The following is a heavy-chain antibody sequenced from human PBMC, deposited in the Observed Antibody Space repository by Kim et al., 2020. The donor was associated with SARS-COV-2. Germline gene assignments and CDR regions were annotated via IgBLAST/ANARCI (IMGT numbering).Heavy chain of an antibody. CDR2: ISGSGGST. CDR3: AKFPSPPSTVSVACHYFDY. Sequence: GGSLRLSCAASGFTFSSYAMSWVRQAPGKGLEWVSAISGSGGSTYYADSVKGRFTISRDNSKNTLYLQMNSLRAEDTAVYYCAKFPSPPSTVSVACHYFDYWGQGTLVTVSS. V-gene: IGHV3-23*01. CDR1: GFTFSSYA. J-gene: IGHJ4*02. D-gene: IGHD2-2*01.